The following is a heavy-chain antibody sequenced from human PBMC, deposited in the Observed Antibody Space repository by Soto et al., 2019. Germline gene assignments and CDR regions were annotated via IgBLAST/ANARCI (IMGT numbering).Heavy chain of an antibody. Sequence: ASVKVSCKTSGYTFSNYGITWVRQAPGQPLEWLGWISLYSDGTNYTQKFQGRVSMTTDTSTTTAYMELRSLRSDDTAVYYCARVVPGAEAWFGPWGQGTLVTVS. CDR2: ISLYSDGT. V-gene: IGHV1-18*01. D-gene: IGHD2-2*01. CDR1: GYTFSNYG. CDR3: ARVVPGAEAWFGP. J-gene: IGHJ5*02.